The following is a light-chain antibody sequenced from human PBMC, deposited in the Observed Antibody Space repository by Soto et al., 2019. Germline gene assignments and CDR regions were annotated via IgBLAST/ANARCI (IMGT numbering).Light chain of an antibody. J-gene: IGKJ2*01. CDR1: QTSRRH. V-gene: IGKV1-39*01. Sequence: DIQMTQSPSSLPASVGDRVTITCRASQTSRRHLNWYQQRPGKATQALIYGASTLQSGVTSRFSGGRSGTDFTLTINSLPPDDVATYFCQQSHTTPHTCGQGTKLEIK. CDR2: GAS. CDR3: QQSHTTPHT.